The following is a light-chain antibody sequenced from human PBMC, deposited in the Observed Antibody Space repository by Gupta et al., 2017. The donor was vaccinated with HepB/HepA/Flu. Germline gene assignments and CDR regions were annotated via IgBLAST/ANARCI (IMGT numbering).Light chain of an antibody. Sequence: SALTQPASVSGSPGQSINISCPGTRSDVGGYNYVYWYQHHPAKAHKLMFYDVSSRTAGVANRFSGSKSGNTASLTISGPQAEDAADYYCSSDTSSSTLVFGGGTKLTVL. V-gene: IGLV2-14*03. J-gene: IGLJ2*01. CDR2: DVS. CDR1: RSDVGGYNY. CDR3: SSDTSSSTLV.